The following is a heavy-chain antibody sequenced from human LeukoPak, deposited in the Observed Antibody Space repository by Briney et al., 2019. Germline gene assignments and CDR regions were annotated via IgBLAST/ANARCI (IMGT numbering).Heavy chain of an antibody. D-gene: IGHD2-2*01. CDR1: GFTFSSYA. V-gene: IGHV3-30*14. J-gene: IGHJ4*02. CDR3: ARDRRYCSSTSCPVNPFY. CDR2: ISYDGPNK. Sequence: GGSLRLSCAASGFTFSSYAMHWVRQAPGKGLEWVAAISYDGPNKYYVDSVKGRFTISRDNSKNTLYLQMNSLRAEDTAVYYCARDRRYCSSTSCPVNPFYWGQGTLVTVSS.